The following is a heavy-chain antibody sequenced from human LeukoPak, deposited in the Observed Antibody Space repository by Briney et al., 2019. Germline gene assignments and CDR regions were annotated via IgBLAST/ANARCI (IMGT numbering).Heavy chain of an antibody. CDR1: GYTFTGYY. CDR3: ARGIWFGELLYGDNWFDP. V-gene: IGHV1-2*02. J-gene: IGHJ5*02. D-gene: IGHD3-10*01. Sequence: ASVKVSCTASGYTFTGYYMHWVRQAPGQGLEWMGWINPNSGGTNYAQKFRGRVTMTRDTSISTAYMELSRLRSDDTAVYYCARGIWFGELLYGDNWFDPWGQGTLVTVSS. CDR2: INPNSGGT.